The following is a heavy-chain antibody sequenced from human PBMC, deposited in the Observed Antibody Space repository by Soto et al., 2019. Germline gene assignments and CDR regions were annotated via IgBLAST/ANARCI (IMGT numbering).Heavy chain of an antibody. CDR2: MNGDGNVT. D-gene: IGHD1-26*01. Sequence: GGSLRLSCAGSGFRLSSCWMHWVRQARGEGLIWVSRMNGDGNVTNYADSVKGRFTISRDNAKNTLFLEMKNLRVDDSAMYYCVGGWRMAKYPGSDWGQGT. V-gene: IGHV3-74*01. CDR3: VGGWRMAKYPGSD. CDR1: GFRLSSCW. J-gene: IGHJ1*01.